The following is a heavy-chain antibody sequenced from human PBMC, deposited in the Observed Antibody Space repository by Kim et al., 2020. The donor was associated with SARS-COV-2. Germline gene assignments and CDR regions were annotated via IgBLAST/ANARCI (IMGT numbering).Heavy chain of an antibody. J-gene: IGHJ4*02. CDR2: STK. D-gene: IGHD1-1*01. V-gene: IGHV3-48*02. CDR3: TTGTKGCDY. Sequence: STKHYADSVKGRFTISRDNAKNAQYLQMNSLRDEDTAVYYCTTGTKGCDYWGQGTLVTVSS.